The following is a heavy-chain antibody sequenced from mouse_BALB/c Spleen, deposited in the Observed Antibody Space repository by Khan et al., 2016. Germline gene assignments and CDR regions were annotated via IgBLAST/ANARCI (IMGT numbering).Heavy chain of an antibody. J-gene: IGHJ3*01. CDR3: ARDHGSSYGCFSY. V-gene: IGHV9-1*02. D-gene: IGHD1-1*01. Sequence: QIQLVQSGPELKKPGETVKISCKASGYTFTNYGMNWVKQAPGKGLKWMGWINTSTGEPTYADDFKGRCAFSLETSASTAYLQINNLKNEDMATYFCARDHGSSYGCFSYWGQGTLVTVSA. CDR1: GYTFTNYG. CDR2: INTSTGEP.